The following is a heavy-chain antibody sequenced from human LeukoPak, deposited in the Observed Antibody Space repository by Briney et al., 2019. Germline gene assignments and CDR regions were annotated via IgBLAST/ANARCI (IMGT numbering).Heavy chain of an antibody. CDR2: ISYGGSNK. V-gene: IGHV3-30-3*01. CDR3: ARDQWELPLDY. J-gene: IGHJ4*02. D-gene: IGHD1-26*01. Sequence: GGSLRLSCAASGFTFSSYAMHWVRQAPGKGLEWVAVISYGGSNKYYADSVKGRFTISRDNSKNTLYLQMNSLRAEDTAVYYCARDQWELPLDYWGQGTLVTVSS. CDR1: GFTFSSYA.